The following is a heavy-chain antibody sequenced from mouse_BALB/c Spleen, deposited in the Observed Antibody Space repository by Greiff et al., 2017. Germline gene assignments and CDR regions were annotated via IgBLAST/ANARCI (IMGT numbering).Heavy chain of an antibody. CDR1: GYTFTSYW. V-gene: IGHV1-69*02. Sequence: VQLQQPGAELVKPGAPVKLSCKASGYTFTSYWMNWVKQRPGRGLEWIGRIDPSDSETHYNQKFKDKATLTVDKSSSTAYIQLSSLTSEDSAVYYCARSGNPYYAMDYWGQGTSVTVSS. J-gene: IGHJ4*01. CDR2: IDPSDSET. CDR3: ARSGNPYYAMDY. D-gene: IGHD2-1*01.